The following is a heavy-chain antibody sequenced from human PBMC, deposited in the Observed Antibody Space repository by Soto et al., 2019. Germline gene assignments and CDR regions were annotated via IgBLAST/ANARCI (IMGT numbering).Heavy chain of an antibody. CDR2: IGYSGSA. D-gene: IGHD6-19*01. CDR1: GDSFSSGF. Sequence: PSETLSLTXTVSGDSFSSGFWSWIRQPPGKGLDWIGYIGYSGSATYTPSLQSRVTMSVDTSKKQFSLKLSSVTAADTAVYYCARGSGWFFYWGQGTLVTVS. CDR3: ARGSGWFFY. J-gene: IGHJ4*02. V-gene: IGHV4-59*01.